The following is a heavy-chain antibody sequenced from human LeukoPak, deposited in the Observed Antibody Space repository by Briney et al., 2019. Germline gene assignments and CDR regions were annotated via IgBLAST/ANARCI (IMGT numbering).Heavy chain of an antibody. V-gene: IGHV1-2*02. D-gene: IGHD1-26*01. Sequence: GASVKVSCKASGYTFTGYYMHWVRQAPGQGLAWMGWINPNSGGTNYAQKFQGRVTMTRDTSISTAYMELSRLRSDDTAVYYCARDAVGATFWFDPWGQGTLVTVSS. CDR2: INPNSGGT. CDR3: ARDAVGATFWFDP. J-gene: IGHJ5*02. CDR1: GYTFTGYY.